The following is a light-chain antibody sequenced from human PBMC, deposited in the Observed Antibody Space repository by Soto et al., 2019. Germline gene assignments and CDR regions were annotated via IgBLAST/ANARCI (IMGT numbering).Light chain of an antibody. CDR1: QSVSSSY. V-gene: IGKV3-20*01. Sequence: EIVLTQSPGTLSLSPGERATLSCRASQSVSSSYLAWYQQKPGQAPSLRIYGASHRAAGIPDRFSGSGSGTDFTLTISRLEPEDFAIYYCQQYGSSTYTFGQGTKLEIK. J-gene: IGKJ2*01. CDR2: GAS. CDR3: QQYGSSTYT.